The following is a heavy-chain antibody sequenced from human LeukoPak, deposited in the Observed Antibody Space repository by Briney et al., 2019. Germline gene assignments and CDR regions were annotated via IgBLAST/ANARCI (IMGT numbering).Heavy chain of an antibody. CDR1: GGSFSGYY. CDR2: INHSGST. Sequence: PSETLSLTCAVYGGSFSGYYWSWIRQPPGKGLEWIGEINHSGSTNYNPSLKSRVTISVHTSKNQFSLKLSSVTAADTAVYYCARGGHRSDYWGQGTLVTVSS. CDR3: ARGGHRSDY. V-gene: IGHV4-34*01. J-gene: IGHJ4*02.